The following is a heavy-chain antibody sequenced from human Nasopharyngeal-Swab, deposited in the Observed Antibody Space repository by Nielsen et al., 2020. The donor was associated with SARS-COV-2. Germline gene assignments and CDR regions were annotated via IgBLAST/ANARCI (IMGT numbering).Heavy chain of an antibody. CDR1: GFSFTSYW. Sequence: GESLKISCKGSGFSFTSYWISRERPMPGKGLEWMGRIDPSDSCTNYSPSFQGHVTISADKSISTAYLQWSSLKASDTAMYYCARHDYSNYNWFDPWGQGTLVTVSS. V-gene: IGHV5-10-1*01. D-gene: IGHD4-11*01. J-gene: IGHJ5*02. CDR2: IDPSDSCT. CDR3: ARHDYSNYNWFDP.